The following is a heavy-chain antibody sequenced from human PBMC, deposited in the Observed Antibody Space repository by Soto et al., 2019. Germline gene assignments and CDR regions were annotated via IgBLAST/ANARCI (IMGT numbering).Heavy chain of an antibody. Sequence: EVQLVESGGGLVKPGGSLRLSCAGSGFTFSNAWMSWVRRAPGKGLEWVGRIKSDAYGGAIDYAAPVKGRFTISRDDSXXTLXLXXXXXXXXDTAVYSCTTTKGRLEPPTNDFWGQGTPVIVSS. D-gene: IGHD2-8*01. CDR3: TTTKGRLEPPTNDF. V-gene: IGHV3-15*01. CDR2: IKSDAYGGAI. CDR1: GFTFSNAW. J-gene: IGHJ4*02.